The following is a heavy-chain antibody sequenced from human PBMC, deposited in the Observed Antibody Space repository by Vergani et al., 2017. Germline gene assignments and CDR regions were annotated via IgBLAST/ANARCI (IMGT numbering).Heavy chain of an antibody. J-gene: IGHJ4*02. CDR1: GFTLSNYD. CDR2: IQFDGSNQ. D-gene: IGHD3-16*01. Sequence: QVQLVESGGGVVQRGGSLRLSCATSGFTLSNYDMQWIRQGPGKGLEFVAFIQFDGSNQYYADSLKGRFTLSRDFSKNTLYLQMNSLRTDDTATYYCAKHFRGWGIDYWGQGTQVIFSS. CDR3: AKHFRGWGIDY. V-gene: IGHV3-30*02.